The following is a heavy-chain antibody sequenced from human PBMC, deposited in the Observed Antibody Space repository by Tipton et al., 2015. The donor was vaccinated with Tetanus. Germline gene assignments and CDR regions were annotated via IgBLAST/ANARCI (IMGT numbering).Heavy chain of an antibody. V-gene: IGHV4-30-4*01. CDR2: IYYNGNI. CDR3: ARGNGEGSGWYTY. CDR1: GGSINRGDYY. J-gene: IGHJ4*02. D-gene: IGHD6-19*01. Sequence: TLSLTCTVSGGSINRGDYYWTWIRQSPGKGLEWIGYIYYNGNIYYNPSLESRAIISGDTSKNQFSLRLTSVSAADTAVYYYARGNGEGSGWYTYWGQGTQVTVAS.